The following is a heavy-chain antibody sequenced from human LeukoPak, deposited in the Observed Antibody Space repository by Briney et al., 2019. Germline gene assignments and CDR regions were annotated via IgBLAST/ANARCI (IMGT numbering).Heavy chain of an antibody. CDR1: GYTFTSYD. Sequence: GASVKVSCKASGYTFTSYDINWVRQATGQGLEWMGWMNPNGGNTGYAQKLQGRVTMTTDTSTSTAYMELRSLRSDDTAVYYCARGIVFRPSRYFDLWGRGTLVTVSS. V-gene: IGHV1-8*01. D-gene: IGHD3/OR15-3a*01. J-gene: IGHJ2*01. CDR3: ARGIVFRPSRYFDL. CDR2: MNPNGGNT.